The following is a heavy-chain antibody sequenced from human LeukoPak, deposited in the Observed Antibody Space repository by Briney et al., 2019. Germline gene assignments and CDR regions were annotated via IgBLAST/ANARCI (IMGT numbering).Heavy chain of an antibody. D-gene: IGHD1-26*01. CDR1: GASISRTSYY. V-gene: IGHV4-39*01. CDR3: ARHTHRGTYYLVH. CDR2: IYFSGST. Sequence: SETLSLTCNVSGASISRTSYYWGWIRQPPGKGLEWIGTIYFSGSTYYNPSLKSRLTISVDTSRNQFSLRLSSVTAADSAVYYCARHTHRGTYYLVHWGQGTPVTVSS. J-gene: IGHJ4*02.